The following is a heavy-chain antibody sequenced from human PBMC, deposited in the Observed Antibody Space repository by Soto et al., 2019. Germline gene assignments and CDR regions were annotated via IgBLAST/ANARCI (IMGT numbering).Heavy chain of an antibody. CDR1: GVSISSHDW. CDR3: ETRDSSRFY. Sequence: QVQLQESGPGLVKPSGTLSLTCAVSGVSISSHDWWTWVRQPPGKGLEWIGESHQSGNTHYNSSPXSRVTISVDTSKNQFSLKLSSVTVADTAVYYCETRDSSRFYWGQGTLVTVSS. J-gene: IGHJ4*02. CDR2: SHQSGNT. V-gene: IGHV4-4*02. D-gene: IGHD6-13*01.